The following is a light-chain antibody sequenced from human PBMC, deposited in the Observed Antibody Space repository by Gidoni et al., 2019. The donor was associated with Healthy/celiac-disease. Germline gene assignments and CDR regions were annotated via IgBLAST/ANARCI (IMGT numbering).Light chain of an antibody. CDR3: QQYNNWPQLT. CDR2: GAS. CDR1: QSVSSN. V-gene: IGKV3-15*01. J-gene: IGKJ4*01. Sequence: EIVMTQSPATLSVSSGEGATISCRASQSVSSNLAWYQQKPGQAPRLLIYGASTRATGIPARFSGSGSGTEFTLTISSLQSEDFAVYYCQQYNNWPQLTFGGGTKVEIK.